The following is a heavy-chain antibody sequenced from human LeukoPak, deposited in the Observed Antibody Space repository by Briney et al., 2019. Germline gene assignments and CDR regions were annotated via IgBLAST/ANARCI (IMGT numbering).Heavy chain of an antibody. V-gene: IGHV1-18*01. J-gene: IGHJ4*02. Sequence: ASVKVSCKTSDYTFISYGISWARQAPGQGLEWMGWISAYNGNTNYAQNLQGRVTMTTDTSTRSPYMELRSLRSEDTAVYYCARNPYCGGDCYGPRYWGQGTLVTVSS. CDR1: DYTFISYG. CDR2: ISAYNGNT. CDR3: ARNPYCGGDCYGPRY. D-gene: IGHD2-21*02.